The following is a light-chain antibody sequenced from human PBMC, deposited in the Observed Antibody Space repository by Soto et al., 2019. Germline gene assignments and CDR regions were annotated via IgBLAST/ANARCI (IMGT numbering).Light chain of an antibody. CDR1: QSVSNNY. CDR3: QLFGRSPT. Sequence: DIVMTQSPGTLSLSPGERATLSCRASQSVSNNYLAWYQQKPGQAPRLLISGALTRATGIPDRFSGSGSGTDFTLTISRLEPEDYAVYYCQLFGRSPTFGPGTKVDI. J-gene: IGKJ3*01. CDR2: GAL. V-gene: IGKV3-20*01.